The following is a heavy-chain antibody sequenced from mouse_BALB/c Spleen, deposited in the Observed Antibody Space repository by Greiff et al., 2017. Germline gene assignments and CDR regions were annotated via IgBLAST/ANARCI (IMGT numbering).Heavy chain of an antibody. Sequence: VKLMESGPGLVQPSQSLSITCTVSGFSLTSYGVHWVRQSPGKGLEWLGVIWSGGSTDYNAAFISRLSISKDNSKSQVFFKMNSLQANDTAIYYCARTGTTGFAYWGQGTLVSVSA. J-gene: IGHJ3*01. CDR3: ARTGTTGFAY. V-gene: IGHV2-2*02. D-gene: IGHD2-14*01. CDR1: GFSLTSYG. CDR2: IWSGGST.